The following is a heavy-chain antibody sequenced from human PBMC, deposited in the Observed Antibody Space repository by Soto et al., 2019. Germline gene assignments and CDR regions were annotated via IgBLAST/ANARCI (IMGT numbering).Heavy chain of an antibody. V-gene: IGHV3-23*01. CDR2: ISGSGGST. CDR3: AKGVLRYFDWSRNWFDP. J-gene: IGHJ5*02. CDR1: GFTFSSYA. D-gene: IGHD3-9*01. Sequence: PGGSLRLSCAASGFTFSSYAMSWVRQAPGKGLEWVSAISGSGGSTYYADSVKGRFTISRDNSKNTLYLQMNSLRAEDTAVYYCAKGVLRYFDWSRNWFDPWGQGTLVTVSS.